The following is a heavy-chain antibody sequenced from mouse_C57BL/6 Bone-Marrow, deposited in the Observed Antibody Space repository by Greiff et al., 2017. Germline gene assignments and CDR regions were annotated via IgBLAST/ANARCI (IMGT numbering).Heavy chain of an antibody. D-gene: IGHD2-5*01. CDR1: GYTFTSYG. Sequence: VQLQQSGAELARPGASVTLSCKASGYTFTSYGISWVKQRTGQGLEWIGEIYPRSGNPYYHEKFKGKATLTADKSSSTAYMELRSLTSEDSAVYFCANAYDSNYGFAYWGQGTLVTVSA. CDR3: ANAYDSNYGFAY. J-gene: IGHJ3*01. CDR2: IYPRSGNP. V-gene: IGHV1-81*01.